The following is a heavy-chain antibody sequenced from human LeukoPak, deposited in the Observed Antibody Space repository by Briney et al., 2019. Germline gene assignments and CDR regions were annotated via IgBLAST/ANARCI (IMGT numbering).Heavy chain of an antibody. J-gene: IGHJ4*02. V-gene: IGHV3-7*01. CDR1: GFTFSNYY. D-gene: IGHD1-20*01. Sequence: GGSLRLSCAASGFTFSNYYMSRVRQAPGKGLEWVAGIKQDGSEKYYVDSVKGRFTISRDNAKSSLYLQMNSLRTEDTAVYYCARWKLSGTTCFEYWGQGTLVTVST. CDR3: ARWKLSGTTCFEY. CDR2: IKQDGSEK.